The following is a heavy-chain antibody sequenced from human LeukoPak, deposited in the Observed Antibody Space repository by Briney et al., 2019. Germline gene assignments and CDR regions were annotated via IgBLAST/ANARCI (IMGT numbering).Heavy chain of an antibody. V-gene: IGHV3-7*01. D-gene: IGHD3-10*01. J-gene: IGHJ3*02. Sequence: GGSLRLSCAASGFTFSSYGMSWVRQAPGKGLEWVANIKQDGSEKYYVDSVKGRVTISRDNVKNSLYLQMNSLRAEDTAVYYCAGVSYYVDDAFDIWGQGTMVTVSS. CDR1: GFTFSSYG. CDR2: IKQDGSEK. CDR3: AGVSYYVDDAFDI.